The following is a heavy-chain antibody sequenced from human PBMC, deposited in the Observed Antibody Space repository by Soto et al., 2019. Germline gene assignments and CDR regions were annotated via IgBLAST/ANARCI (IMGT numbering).Heavy chain of an antibody. J-gene: IGHJ3*02. CDR1: GYTFTSYG. Sequence: QVQLVQSGAEVKKPGASVKVSCKASGYTFTSYGISWVRQAPGQGLEWLGWLSAYNGNTHYAQKLQGRVTMTTDTATSTAYMELRSLRSDDTAVYYCARGFTALDFGVGILSRDAFDIWGQGTMVTVSS. CDR3: ARGFTALDFGVGILSRDAFDI. D-gene: IGHD3-3*01. CDR2: LSAYNGNT. V-gene: IGHV1-18*01.